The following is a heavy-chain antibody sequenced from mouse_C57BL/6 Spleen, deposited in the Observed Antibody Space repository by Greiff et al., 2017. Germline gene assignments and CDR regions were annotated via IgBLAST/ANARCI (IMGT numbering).Heavy chain of an antibody. CDR3: ASPYYGSIPYYFDY. D-gene: IGHD1-1*01. CDR1: GYAFSSSW. CDR2: IYPGDGDT. V-gene: IGHV1-82*01. J-gene: IGHJ2*01. Sequence: QVQLQQSGPELVKPGASVKISCKASGYAFSSSWMNWVKQRPGKGLEWIGRIYPGDGDTNYNGKFKGKATLTADKSSSTAYMQLSSLTSEDSAVYFCASPYYGSIPYYFDYWGQGTTLTVSS.